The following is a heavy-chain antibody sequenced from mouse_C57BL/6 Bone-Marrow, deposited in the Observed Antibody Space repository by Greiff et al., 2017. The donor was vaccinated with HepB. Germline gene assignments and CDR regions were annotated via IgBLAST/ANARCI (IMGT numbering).Heavy chain of an antibody. CDR1: GYSITSGYY. J-gene: IGHJ2*01. CDR3: ARRGTTVVATDY. D-gene: IGHD1-1*01. CDR2: ISYDGSN. V-gene: IGHV3-6*01. Sequence: EVKLLESGPGLVKPSQSLSLTCSVTGYSITSGYYWNWIRQFPGNKLEWMGYISYDGSNNYNPSLKNRISINRDTSKNQFFLKLNSVTTEDIATYYCARRGTTVVATDYWGQGTTLTVSS.